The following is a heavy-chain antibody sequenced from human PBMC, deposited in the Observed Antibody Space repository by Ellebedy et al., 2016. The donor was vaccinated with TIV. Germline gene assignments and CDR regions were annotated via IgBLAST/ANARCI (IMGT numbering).Heavy chain of an antibody. D-gene: IGHD6-6*01. Sequence: SETLSLXCAVYGGSFSGYYWSWIRQPPGKGLEWIGEINHSGSTNYNPSLKSRVTISVDTSKNQFSLKLSSVTAADTAVYYCARGGIAARPDARERGYYFDYWGQGTLVTVSS. CDR1: GGSFSGYY. CDR3: ARGGIAARPDARERGYYFDY. J-gene: IGHJ4*02. V-gene: IGHV4-34*01. CDR2: INHSGST.